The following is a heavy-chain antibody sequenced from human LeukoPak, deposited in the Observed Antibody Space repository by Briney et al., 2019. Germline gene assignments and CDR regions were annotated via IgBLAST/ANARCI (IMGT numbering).Heavy chain of an antibody. J-gene: IGHJ4*02. D-gene: IGHD3-22*01. V-gene: IGHV1-8*01. CDR1: GYTFTSYD. CDR2: TNPNNNYT. Sequence: ASVKVSCKASGYTFTSYDIHWVRQATGQGLEWMGWTNPNNNYTGYAQKFQGRVTMTRNTSISTAYMELSSLRSEDTAVYYCARLYYDSRGYNNFDCWGQGTLVTVSS. CDR3: ARLYYDSRGYNNFDC.